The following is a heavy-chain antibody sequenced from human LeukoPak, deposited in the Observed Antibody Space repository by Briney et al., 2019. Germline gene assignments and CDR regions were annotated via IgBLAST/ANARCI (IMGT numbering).Heavy chain of an antibody. CDR3: ATYRQVLLPFES. J-gene: IGHJ4*02. CDR1: GFTFSSYA. Sequence: GGSLRLSCAASGFTFSSYAMHWVRQPPGKGLEWVSSIFPSGGEIHYADSVRGRFTISRDNSKSTLSLQMNSLRAEDTAIYYCATYRQVLLPFESWGQGTLVTVSS. V-gene: IGHV3-23*01. CDR2: IFPSGGEI. D-gene: IGHD2-8*02.